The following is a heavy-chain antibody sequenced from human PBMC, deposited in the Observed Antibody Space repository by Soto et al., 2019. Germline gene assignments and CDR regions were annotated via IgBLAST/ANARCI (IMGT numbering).Heavy chain of an antibody. CDR2: INPNSGGT. V-gene: IGHV1-2*02. J-gene: IGHJ5*02. CDR1: GYTFTGYY. Sequence: QVQLVQSGAEVKKPGASVKVSCKASGYTFTGYYMHWVRQAPGQGLEWMGWINPNSGGTNYAKKFQGKVTMPRDTAISTAYMELSRLRSDDPAVYYCASPAAADMWFDPWGQGTLVTVSS. CDR3: ASPAAADMWFDP. D-gene: IGHD6-13*01.